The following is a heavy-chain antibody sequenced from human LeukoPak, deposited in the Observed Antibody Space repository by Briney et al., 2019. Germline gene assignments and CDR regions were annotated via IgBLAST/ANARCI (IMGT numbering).Heavy chain of an antibody. CDR1: GGSISSSSYY. Sequence: PSETLSLTCTVSGGSISSSSYYWGWIRQPPGKGLEWIGSIYYSGSTYYNPSLKSRVTISVDTSKNQFSLKLSSVTAADTAVYYCARHVFVAVPAAVGWFDPWGQGTLVTVSS. CDR3: ARHVFVAVPAAVGWFDP. V-gene: IGHV4-39*01. CDR2: IYYSGST. D-gene: IGHD2-2*01. J-gene: IGHJ5*02.